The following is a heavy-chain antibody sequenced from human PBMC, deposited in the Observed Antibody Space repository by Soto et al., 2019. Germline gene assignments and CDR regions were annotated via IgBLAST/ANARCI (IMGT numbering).Heavy chain of an antibody. V-gene: IGHV4-39*01. CDR2: IDYNVFS. D-gene: IGHD2-15*01. CDR3: GKVLVGATGHTAYES. CDR1: CGSIYTSGYY. J-gene: IGHJ5*02. Sequence: SRSRACTLSCGSIYTSGYYWVGILQPAVRGLEWIGNIDYNVFSYSNPYLKSRVTISRDTSKNQFSLKLTSVTGADPALYYCGKVLVGATGHTAYESWGPGTLASVSS.